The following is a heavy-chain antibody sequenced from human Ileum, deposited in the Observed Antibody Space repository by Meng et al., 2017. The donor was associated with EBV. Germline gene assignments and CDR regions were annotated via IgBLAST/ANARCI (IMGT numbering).Heavy chain of an antibody. CDR2: IYYSGST. Sequence: QLQLQESGPGLVKPSETLSLTCTASGGSISSSSYYWGWIRQPPGKGLEWIGSIYYSGSTYYNPSLKSRVTISVDTSKNQFSLKLSSVTAADTAVYYCARSIVVVPAAICYWGQGNPGHRLL. CDR1: GGSISSSSYY. D-gene: IGHD2-2*01. V-gene: IGHV4-39*01. CDR3: ARSIVVVPAAICY. J-gene: IGHJ4*02.